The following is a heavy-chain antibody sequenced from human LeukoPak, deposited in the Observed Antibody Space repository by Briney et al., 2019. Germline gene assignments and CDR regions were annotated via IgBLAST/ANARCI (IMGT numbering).Heavy chain of an antibody. CDR2: ISAYNGNT. Sequence: ASVKVSCKASGYTFTSYGISWVRQAPGQGLEWMGWISAYNGNTNYAQKLQGRVTMTTDTSTSTAYMELRSLRSDDTAVYYCARSDGGYYYDSSGYPIDYWGQGTLATVSS. J-gene: IGHJ4*02. CDR3: ARSDGGYYYDSSGYPIDY. D-gene: IGHD3-22*01. V-gene: IGHV1-18*01. CDR1: GYTFTSYG.